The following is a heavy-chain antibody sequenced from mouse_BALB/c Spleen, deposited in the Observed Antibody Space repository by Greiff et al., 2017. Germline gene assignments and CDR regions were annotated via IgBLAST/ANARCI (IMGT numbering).Heavy chain of an antibody. D-gene: IGHD2-4*01. J-gene: IGHJ3*01. Sequence: EVKLMESGGGLVKPGGSLKLSCAASGFTFSSYAMSWVRQTPEKRLEWVATISSGGSYTYYPDSVKGRFTISRDNAKNTLYLQMSSLRSEDTAMYYCARWDDYGGFAYWGQGTLVTVSA. CDR2: ISSGGSYT. CDR1: GFTFSSYA. CDR3: ARWDDYGGFAY. V-gene: IGHV5-9-3*01.